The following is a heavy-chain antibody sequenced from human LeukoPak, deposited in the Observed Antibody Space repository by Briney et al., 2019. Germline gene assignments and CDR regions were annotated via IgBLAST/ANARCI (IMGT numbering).Heavy chain of an antibody. J-gene: IGHJ5*02. D-gene: IGHD6-19*01. CDR3: AKEGLYTSGSSDWFDP. Sequence: PGGSLRLSCAASGFTFSSYAMSWVRQAPGKGLEWVSAISGSGGGTYYADSVKGRFTISRDNSKDTLYLQMNSLRAEDTAVYYCAKEGLYTSGSSDWFDPWGQGTLVTVSS. V-gene: IGHV3-23*01. CDR2: ISGSGGGT. CDR1: GFTFSSYA.